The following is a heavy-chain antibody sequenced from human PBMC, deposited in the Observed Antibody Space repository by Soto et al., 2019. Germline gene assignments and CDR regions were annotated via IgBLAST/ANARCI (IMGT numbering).Heavy chain of an antibody. CDR2: ISYDGSNK. CDR3: AKNYDFWSGYYDDYYMDV. D-gene: IGHD3-3*01. CDR1: GFTFSSYG. Sequence: PGGSLRLSCAASGFTFSSYGMHWVRQAPGKGLEWVAVISYDGSNKYYADSVKGRFTISRDNSKNTLYLQMNSLRAEDTAVYYCAKNYDFWSGYYDDYYMDVWGKGTTVTVSS. J-gene: IGHJ6*03. V-gene: IGHV3-30*18.